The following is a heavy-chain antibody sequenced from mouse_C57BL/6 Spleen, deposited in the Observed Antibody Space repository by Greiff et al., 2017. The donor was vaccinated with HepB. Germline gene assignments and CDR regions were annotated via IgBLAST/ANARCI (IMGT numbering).Heavy chain of an antibody. Sequence: EVQLQQSGPELVKPGASVKISCKASGYSFTGYYMNWVKQSPEKSLEWIGEINPSTGGTTYNQKFKAKATLTVDKSSSTAYMQLKSLTSEDSAVYYCARGLFDYWGQGTTRTVSS. CDR3: ARGLFDY. CDR1: GYSFTGYY. V-gene: IGHV1-42*01. J-gene: IGHJ2*01. CDR2: INPSTGGT.